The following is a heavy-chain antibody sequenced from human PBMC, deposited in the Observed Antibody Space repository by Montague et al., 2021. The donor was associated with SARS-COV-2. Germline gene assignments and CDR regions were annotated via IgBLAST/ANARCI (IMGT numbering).Heavy chain of an antibody. V-gene: IGHV4-4*07. J-gene: IGHJ3*02. CDR1: GGSINSYL. D-gene: IGHD1-26*01. Sequence: SETLSLTCTVSGGSINSYLWSWIRQPAGKRLEWIGRMLNNGITKYNPSLNSRVTVSLDTSKNQLYLKLYPVTAADTAVYYCASRSREPLGFDIWGQGTKVTVSS. CDR3: ASRSREPLGFDI. CDR2: MLNNGIT.